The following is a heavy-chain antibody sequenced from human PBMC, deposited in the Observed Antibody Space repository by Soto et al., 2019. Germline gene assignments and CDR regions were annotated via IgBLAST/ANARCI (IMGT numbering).Heavy chain of an antibody. CDR1: GYTFTSYD. D-gene: IGHD2-2*01. J-gene: IGHJ4*02. CDR3: ARGLRYCSSTSCLYYFDY. V-gene: IGHV1-8*01. Sequence: GASVKVSCKASGYTFTSYDINWVRQATGQGLEWMGWMNPNSGNTGYAQKFQGRVTMTRNTSISTAYMELSSPRSEDTAVYYCARGLRYCSSTSCLYYFDYWGQGTLVTVSS. CDR2: MNPNSGNT.